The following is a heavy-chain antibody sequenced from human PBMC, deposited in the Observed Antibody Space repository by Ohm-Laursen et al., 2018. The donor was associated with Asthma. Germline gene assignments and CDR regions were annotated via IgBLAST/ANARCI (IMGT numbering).Heavy chain of an antibody. D-gene: IGHD3-9*01. CDR2: ISSDGSNK. CDR3: AKAPHIVLTGYYEADYYYYYGMDV. CDR1: GFTFSSYA. Sequence: SLRLSCSASGFTFSSYAIHWVRQAPGKGLEWVAVISSDGSNKYYADSVKGRFTISRDNSKNTLYLQMNSLRAEDTAVYYCAKAPHIVLTGYYEADYYYYYGMDVWGQGTTVTVSS. V-gene: IGHV3-30-3*02. J-gene: IGHJ6*02.